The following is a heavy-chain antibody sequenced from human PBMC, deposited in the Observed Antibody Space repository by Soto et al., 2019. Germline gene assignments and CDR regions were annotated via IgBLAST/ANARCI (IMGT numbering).Heavy chain of an antibody. CDR1: GFTFSSYW. J-gene: IGHJ4*02. V-gene: IGHV3-74*01. CDR3: ARTYGSNSHFDY. D-gene: IGHD4-17*01. Sequence: GGSLRLSCAASGFTFSSYWMHWFRQAPGKGLVWVSRIHSDGGTTTYADSVKGRFTMSRDNAKNTLYLQMNSLRAEDTAVYYCARTYGSNSHFDYWGQGTLVTVSS. CDR2: IHSDGGTT.